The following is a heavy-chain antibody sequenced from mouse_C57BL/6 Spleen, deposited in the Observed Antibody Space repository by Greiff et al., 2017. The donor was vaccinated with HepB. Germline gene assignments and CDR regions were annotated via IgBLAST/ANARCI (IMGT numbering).Heavy chain of an antibody. V-gene: IGHV5-17*01. CDR2: ISSGSSTI. D-gene: IGHD1-3*01. CDR1: GFTFSDYG. Sequence: EVKLMESGGGLVKPGGSLKLSCAASGFTFSDYGMHWVRQAPEKGLEWVAYISSGSSTIYYADTVKGRFTISRDNAKNTLFLQMTSLRSEDTAMYYCARPRESRGAMDYWGQGTSVTVSS. J-gene: IGHJ4*01. CDR3: ARPRESRGAMDY.